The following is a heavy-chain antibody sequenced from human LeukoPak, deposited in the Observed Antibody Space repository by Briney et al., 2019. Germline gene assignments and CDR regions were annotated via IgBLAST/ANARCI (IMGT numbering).Heavy chain of an antibody. J-gene: IGHJ2*01. CDR2: IYYSGST. CDR3: ARARGLDYDILTGSPWWYFDL. V-gene: IGHV4-59*12. CDR1: GISMSSYY. Sequence: SETLSLTCTVSGISMSSYYWSWIRQPPGEGLEWIGYIYYSGSTNYNPSLKSRVTMSVDTSKNQFSLKLSSVTAADTAVYYCARARGLDYDILTGSPWWYFDLWGRGTLVTVSS. D-gene: IGHD3-9*01.